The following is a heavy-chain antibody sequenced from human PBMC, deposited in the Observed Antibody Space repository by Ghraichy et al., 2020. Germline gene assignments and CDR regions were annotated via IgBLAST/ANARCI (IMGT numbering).Heavy chain of an antibody. D-gene: IGHD6-6*01. CDR2: ISATGGAT. J-gene: IGHJ4*02. CDR3: AKGPYSSASGNFDH. Sequence: SLNISCAASGFTFSYYAMNWVRQAPGKGLEWVSVISATGGATFYSDSVKGRFTISSDSSKNMVYLQMNSLRAEDTAAYYCAKGPYSSASGNFDHWGQGALVTVSS. CDR1: GFTFSYYA. V-gene: IGHV3-23*01.